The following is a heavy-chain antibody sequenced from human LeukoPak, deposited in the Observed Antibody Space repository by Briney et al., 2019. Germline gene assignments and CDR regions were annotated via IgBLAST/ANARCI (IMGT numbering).Heavy chain of an antibody. J-gene: IGHJ5*02. CDR1: GFTVSDYN. D-gene: IGHD3-22*01. V-gene: IGHV3-11*05. CDR3: ARDGDYDSSGYRWFDP. CDR2: ISSSSSYT. Sequence: GGSLSLPCAASGFTVSDYNMSWIRQAPGKGLEWVSYISSSSSYTNYADSVKGRFTISRGNAKNSLYLQMNSLRAEDTAVYYCARDGDYDSSGYRWFDPWGQGTLVTVSS.